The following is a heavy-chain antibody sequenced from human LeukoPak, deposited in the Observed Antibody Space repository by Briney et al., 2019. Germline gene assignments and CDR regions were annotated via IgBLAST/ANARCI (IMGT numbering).Heavy chain of an antibody. D-gene: IGHD6-19*01. CDR2: IYYSGST. Sequence: SETLSLTCTVSGGSMSNYYWSWIRQPPGKGLEWIGYIYYSGSTNYNPSLKSRVTISVDTSKNQFTLKLSSVTAADTAVYYCARQYSSGWLWGQGTLVTVSS. CDR3: ARQYSSGWL. J-gene: IGHJ4*02. V-gene: IGHV4-59*08. CDR1: GGSMSNYY.